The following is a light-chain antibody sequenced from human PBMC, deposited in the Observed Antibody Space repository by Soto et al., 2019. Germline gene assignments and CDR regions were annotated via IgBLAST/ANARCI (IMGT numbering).Light chain of an antibody. J-gene: IGLJ1*01. V-gene: IGLV2-14*03. Sequence: HSVLTHPASVSVSSLQSSPISCNETSRNVGGYNYVSWYQKNPGKAPKLMIYDVSNRPSGVSDRFSGSKSGSTASLTISGLQAEDEADYYCSSYSSSTTLADFGTGTKVTVL. CDR1: SRNVGGYNY. CDR3: SSYSSSTTLAD. CDR2: DVS.